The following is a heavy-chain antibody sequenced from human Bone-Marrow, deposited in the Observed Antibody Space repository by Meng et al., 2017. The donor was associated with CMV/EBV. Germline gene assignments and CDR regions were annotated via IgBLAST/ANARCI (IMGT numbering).Heavy chain of an antibody. Sequence: GGSLRLSCAASGFTFSSYAMHWVRQAPGKGLDWVAFIRYEGTTTYYADSVKGRFTISRDNSNNTLYLQMNRLQPEDTAVYYCAKDLGVGWVSVTPDYWGQGSLVTVSS. V-gene: IGHV3-30*02. J-gene: IGHJ4*02. CDR2: IRYEGTTT. D-gene: IGHD3-16*01. CDR3: AKDLGVGWVSVTPDY. CDR1: GFTFSSYA.